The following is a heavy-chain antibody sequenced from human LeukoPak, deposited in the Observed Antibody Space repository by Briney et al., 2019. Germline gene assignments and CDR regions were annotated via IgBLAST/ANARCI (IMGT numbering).Heavy chain of an antibody. CDR2: IYTSGST. D-gene: IGHD3-10*01. J-gene: IGHJ5*02. CDR3: AREESHQRSGSRHNWFDP. V-gene: IGHV4-4*07. Sequence: SETLSLTCSVSGGSISSYYWSWIRQPAGKGLEWIGRIYTSGSTNYNPSLKSRVTISVDTSKNQFSLKLSSVTAADTAVYYCAREESHQRSGSRHNWFDPWGQGTLVTVSS. CDR1: GGSISSYY.